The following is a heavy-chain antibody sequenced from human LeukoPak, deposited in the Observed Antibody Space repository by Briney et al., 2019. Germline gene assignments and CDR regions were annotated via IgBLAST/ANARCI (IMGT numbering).Heavy chain of an antibody. Sequence: PGGSLRLSCAASGFTVSSNYMSWVRQAPGKGLEWVSVIYSGGSTYYADSVKGQFTISRDNSKNTLYLQMNSLRAEDTAVYYCASYLDLSSGWYYFDYWGQGTLVTVSS. D-gene: IGHD6-19*01. CDR1: GFTVSSNY. CDR3: ASYLDLSSGWYYFDY. J-gene: IGHJ4*02. V-gene: IGHV3-53*01. CDR2: IYSGGST.